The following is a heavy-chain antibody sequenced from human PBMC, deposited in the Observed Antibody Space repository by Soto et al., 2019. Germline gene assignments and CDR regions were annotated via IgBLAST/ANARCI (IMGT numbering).Heavy chain of an antibody. CDR2: IYYSGST. J-gene: IGHJ6*03. D-gene: IGHD3-3*01. CDR3: ARAARAGVVIITPLDYYYYVDV. Sequence: SETLSLTCTVSGGSISSYYWSWIRQPPGKGLEWIGYIYYSGSTNYNPSLKSRVTISVDTSKNQFSLKLSSVTAADTAVYYCARAARAGVVIITPLDYYYYVDVWGKGTTVTVSS. V-gene: IGHV4-59*08. CDR1: GGSISSYY.